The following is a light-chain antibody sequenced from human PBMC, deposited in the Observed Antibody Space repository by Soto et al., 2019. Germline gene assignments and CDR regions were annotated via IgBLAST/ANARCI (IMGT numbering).Light chain of an antibody. J-gene: IGKJ1*01. CDR2: DAS. CDR1: QSVTTN. V-gene: IGKV3D-15*01. CDR3: QQYNNWWT. Sequence: VMTQSPGTLSVSPGERVTLSCRASQSVTTNLAWYQQKPGQAPRLLIYDASNRATGIPARFSGSGSGTDFTLTISSLEPEDFAVYYCQQYNNWWTFGQGTKVDIK.